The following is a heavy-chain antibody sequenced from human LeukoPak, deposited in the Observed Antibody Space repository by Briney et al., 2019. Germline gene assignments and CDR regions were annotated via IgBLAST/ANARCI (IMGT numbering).Heavy chain of an antibody. V-gene: IGHV4-61*02. J-gene: IGHJ4*02. D-gene: IGHD2-21*01. CDR2: ISTSGNT. CDR1: GGSISGGSYF. Sequence: SETLSLTCTVSGGSISGGSYFWTWIRQPAGKGLECIGRISTSGNTNYNPSLKSRVTISLDTSNNQFSLNLISVTAADTAVYYCARDRGRWQHIDYWGQGALVTVSS. CDR3: ARDRGRWQHIDY.